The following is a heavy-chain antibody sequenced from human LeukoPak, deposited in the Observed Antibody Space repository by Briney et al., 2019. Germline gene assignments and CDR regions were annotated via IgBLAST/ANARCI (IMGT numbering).Heavy chain of an antibody. D-gene: IGHD3-10*01. V-gene: IGHV4-4*07. CDR1: GGSISSYY. CDR3: ARDRTYYYGSGTYDY. CDR2: IYTSGST. Sequence: SETLSLTCAVYGGSISSYYWSWIRQSAGKGLEWIGRIYTSGSTNYNPSLKSRVTMSVDTSKNQFSLKLSSVTAADTAVYYCARDRTYYYGSGTYDYWGQGTLVTVSS. J-gene: IGHJ4*02.